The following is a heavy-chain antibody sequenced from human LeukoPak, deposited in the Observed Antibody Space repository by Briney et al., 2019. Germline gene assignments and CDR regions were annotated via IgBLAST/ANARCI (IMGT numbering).Heavy chain of an antibody. V-gene: IGHV3-69-1*02. CDR3: ATTVWTGQFPDYFDV. D-gene: IGHD1-1*01. CDR1: GFSISGRD. CDR2: IGSGGKI. Sequence: GESLTLSCAVSGFSISGRDMTWGRQAPGKGLEWVSSIGSGGKIFYTDSVKGRFTVSRDTSKSTLFLQMNSLRAEDTAVYYCATTVWTGQFPDYFDVWGQGALVTVSS. J-gene: IGHJ4*02.